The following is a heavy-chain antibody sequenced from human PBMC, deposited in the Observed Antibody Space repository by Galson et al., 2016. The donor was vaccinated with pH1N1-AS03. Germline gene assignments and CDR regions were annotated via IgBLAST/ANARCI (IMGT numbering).Heavy chain of an antibody. Sequence: ETLSLTCNVSGASISSSSYCWGWIRQPPGKGLEWIGSICYSVTTYYNPSLKSRLTISVETSKNQFTLKLSSVTAADTAVYFCARDHSHSRGYYVSWGPGTSVTVSS. CDR3: ARDHSHSRGYYVS. D-gene: IGHD3-22*01. CDR1: GASISSSSYC. J-gene: IGHJ4*02. CDR2: ICYSVTT. V-gene: IGHV4-39*02.